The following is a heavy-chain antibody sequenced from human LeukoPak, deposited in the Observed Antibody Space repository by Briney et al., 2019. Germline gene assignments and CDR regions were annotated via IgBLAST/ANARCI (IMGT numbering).Heavy chain of an antibody. CDR3: ARARDPENIWYFDL. J-gene: IGHJ2*01. V-gene: IGHV4-59*02. CDR2: IYHTGTT. Sequence: SETLSLTCTVSGGSVSSHYWSWIRQSPGKGLEWIGFIYHTGTTYYNPSVESRFTKSIDTSKNQFSLNLNSVTAADTAVYYCARARDPENIWYFDLWGRGTMVTVSS. D-gene: IGHD1-14*01. CDR1: GGSVSSHY.